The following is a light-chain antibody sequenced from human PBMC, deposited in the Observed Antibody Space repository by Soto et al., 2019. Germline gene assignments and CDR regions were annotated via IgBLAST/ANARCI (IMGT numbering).Light chain of an antibody. CDR1: QSVNSN. Sequence: EIVMTQSPATLSVSPGERATLSCRASQSVNSNLAWYQQKPGQTPKLLIYVASTRATGIPARFSGSGSGTEFTLTISSLQSEDFAIYYCQQYNVWPLTFGGGTMMEFK. CDR3: QQYNVWPLT. V-gene: IGKV3-15*01. CDR2: VAS. J-gene: IGKJ4*01.